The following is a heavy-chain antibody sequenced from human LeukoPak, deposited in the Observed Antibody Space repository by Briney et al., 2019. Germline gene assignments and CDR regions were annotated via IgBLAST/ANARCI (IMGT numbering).Heavy chain of an antibody. CDR3: ARDWGIEVAAFDY. CDR2: INPNSGGT. J-gene: IGHJ4*02. V-gene: IGHV1-2*02. Sequence: ASVKVSCKASGYTFTGYYMHWVRQAPGQGLEWMGWINPNSGGTNYAQKFQGRVTMTRDTSISTAYMELSRLRSDDTAVYYCARDWGIEVAAFDYWGEGPLVTVSS. D-gene: IGHD6-19*01. CDR1: GYTFTGYY.